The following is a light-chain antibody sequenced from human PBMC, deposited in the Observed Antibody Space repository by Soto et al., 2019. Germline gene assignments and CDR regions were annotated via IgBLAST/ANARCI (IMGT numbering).Light chain of an antibody. CDR3: QQYFSSPLT. CDR1: QSVLHTSNNKNN. Sequence: DIVMTQSPDSLAVSVGERATINCKSSQSVLHTSNNKNNLAWYQQKAGQPPRVLIYWASTRESGVPDRFSGSGSGTDFTLTISSLQAEDVAVYYCQQYFSSPLTFGGGTKVEIK. CDR2: WAS. V-gene: IGKV4-1*01. J-gene: IGKJ4*01.